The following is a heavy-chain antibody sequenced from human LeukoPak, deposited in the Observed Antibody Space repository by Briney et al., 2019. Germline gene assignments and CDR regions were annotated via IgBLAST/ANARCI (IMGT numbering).Heavy chain of an antibody. V-gene: IGHV3-30*18. J-gene: IGHJ4*02. CDR2: ISYDGTNR. D-gene: IGHD6-13*01. CDR1: GFTFSNYG. CDR3: AKRYSSSWCIDS. Sequence: PGGSLRLSCAASGFTFSNYGLHWVRQAPGKGLEWVAVISYDGTNRYYADSVKGRFTISRDNSKNTLYLQMNSLRAEDTAVYYCAKRYSSSWCIDSWGQGTLVTVSS.